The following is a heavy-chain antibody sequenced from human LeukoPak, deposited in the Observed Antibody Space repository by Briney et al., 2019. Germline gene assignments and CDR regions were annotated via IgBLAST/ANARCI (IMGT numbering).Heavy chain of an antibody. CDR1: GLPFSNYA. CDR2: ISAGSGST. D-gene: IGHD1-26*01. Sequence: GGSLRLSCAASGLPFSNYAMTWVRQAPGNGQEWVSGISAGSGSTYYADSVKGRFTISRDNSKNTLYLQMSSLRAEDTAIYYCAIHESSIPYWGQGTLVTVSS. V-gene: IGHV3-23*01. J-gene: IGHJ4*02. CDR3: AIHESSIPY.